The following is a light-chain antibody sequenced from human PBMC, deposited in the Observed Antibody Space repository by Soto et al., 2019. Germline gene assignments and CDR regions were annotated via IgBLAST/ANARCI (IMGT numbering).Light chain of an antibody. J-gene: IGKJ2*01. CDR3: QHYNNWPFT. CDR1: QSVSSN. CDR2: GAS. V-gene: IGKV3-15*01. Sequence: EIVMTQSPATLSVSPGERATLSCRASQSVSSNLALYQQKPGQAPTLLIYGASARATGIPVRFSGSRSGTEFTLTISSLQSEDFAVYYCQHYNNWPFTFGQGTKLEIK.